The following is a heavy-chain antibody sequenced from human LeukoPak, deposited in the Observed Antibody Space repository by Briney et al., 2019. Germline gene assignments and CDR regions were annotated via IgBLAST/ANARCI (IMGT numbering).Heavy chain of an antibody. V-gene: IGHV4-59*01. J-gene: IGHJ3*02. D-gene: IGHD3-22*01. CDR1: GGSISSYY. Sequence: SETLSLTCTVSGGSISSYYWSWLRQPPGKGLEWIGYIYYSGSTNYNPSLKSRVTISVDTSKNQFSLKLSSVTAADTAVYYCARDRRGYYDSSGFTTDAFDNWGQGTMVTVSS. CDR3: ARDRRGYYDSSGFTTDAFDN. CDR2: IYYSGST.